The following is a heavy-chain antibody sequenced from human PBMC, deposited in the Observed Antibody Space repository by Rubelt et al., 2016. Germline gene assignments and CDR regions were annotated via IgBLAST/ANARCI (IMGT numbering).Heavy chain of an antibody. V-gene: IGHV3-21*04. J-gene: IGHJ4*02. CDR2: ISSGSTYK. CDR1: GFIFNDYS. D-gene: IGHD1-26*01. CDR3: AKGIDGSYGGPFDS. Sequence: EVQLVESGGGLVKPGGSLRLSCVASGFIFNDYSMNWVRQPPGKGLEWVSSISSGSTYKYLSDSVKGRFTISRDNSKNTLYLQMNNLRAEETAVYYCAKGIDGSYGGPFDSWGQGILVTVSS.